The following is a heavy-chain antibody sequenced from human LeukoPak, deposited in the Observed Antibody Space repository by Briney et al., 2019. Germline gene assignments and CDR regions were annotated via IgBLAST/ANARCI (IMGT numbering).Heavy chain of an antibody. CDR3: AREGGGVRNYHYYAMDV. V-gene: IGHV4-59*01. J-gene: IGHJ6*02. CDR2: IYYSGST. CDR1: GSSISSYY. D-gene: IGHD3-16*01. Sequence: PSETLSLTCTVSGSSISSYYWSWIRQPPGKGLEWIGYIYYSGSTNYNPSLKSRVTISVDTSKNQFSLKLSSVTAADTAVYYCAREGGGVRNYHYYAMDVWGQGTTVTVSS.